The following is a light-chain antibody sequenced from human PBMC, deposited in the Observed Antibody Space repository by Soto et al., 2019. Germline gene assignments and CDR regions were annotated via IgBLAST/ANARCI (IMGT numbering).Light chain of an antibody. CDR3: QQYDYLPLT. V-gene: IGKV1-33*01. J-gene: IGKJ4*01. CDR1: QDISNY. Sequence: DIQMTQSPSSLSASVGASVTITCQASQDISNYLNWYQQKPGKAPELLIYDASNLETGVPSRFSGSGSGTDFTFTISSLQPEDIATYYCQQYDYLPLTFGGGTKVEIK. CDR2: DAS.